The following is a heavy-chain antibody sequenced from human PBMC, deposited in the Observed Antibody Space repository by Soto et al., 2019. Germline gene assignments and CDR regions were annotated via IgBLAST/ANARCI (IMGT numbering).Heavy chain of an antibody. V-gene: IGHV1-69*01. CDR1: GGTFSSYA. D-gene: IGHD4-17*01. CDR2: IIPIFGTA. J-gene: IGHJ4*02. CDR3: ARVGGYGDYGHFDY. Sequence: QVQLVQSGAEVKKPGSSVKVSCKASGGTFSSYAISWVRQAPGQGLEWMGGIIPIFGTANYAQKFQGRVTITADESTNTAHMELSSLRTEDTAVYYCARVGGYGDYGHFDYWGQGNLVTVSS.